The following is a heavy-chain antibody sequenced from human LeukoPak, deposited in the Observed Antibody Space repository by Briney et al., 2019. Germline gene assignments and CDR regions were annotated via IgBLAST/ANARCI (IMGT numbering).Heavy chain of an antibody. J-gene: IGHJ6*03. Sequence: PSETLSLTCTVSGGSISSYYWSWIRQPPGKGLEWIGYIYYSGSTNYNPSLKSRVTISVDTSKNQFSLKLSSVTAADTAVYYCARWNSRLGSSWYPYHYYYYYMDVWGKGTTVTVSS. V-gene: IGHV4-59*01. CDR3: ARWNSRLGSSWYPYHYYYYYMDV. CDR2: IYYSGST. CDR1: GGSISSYY. D-gene: IGHD6-13*01.